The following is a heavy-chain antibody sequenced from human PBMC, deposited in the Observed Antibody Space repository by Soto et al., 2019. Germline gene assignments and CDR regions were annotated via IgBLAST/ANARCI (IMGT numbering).Heavy chain of an antibody. CDR3: ARVGFGSSSQDY. CDR1: GGSVSSGNYY. Sequence: PSETLSLTCTVSGGSVSSGNYYWSWIRQPPGKRLEWIGYIHYSGSTNYNPSLKSRVTISIDTSKNQFSLKLTSVTAADTAVFYCARVGFGSSSQDYWGQGTLVTVPS. CDR2: IHYSGST. D-gene: IGHD6-6*01. J-gene: IGHJ4*02. V-gene: IGHV4-61*01.